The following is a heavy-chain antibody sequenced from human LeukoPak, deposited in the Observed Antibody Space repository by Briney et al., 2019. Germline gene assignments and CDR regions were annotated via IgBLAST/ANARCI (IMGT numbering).Heavy chain of an antibody. V-gene: IGHV4-59*01. Sequence: SETLSLTCTVPGGSISTYYWTWIRQPPGKGLEWIGYIHYSGSTNSIPSLKSRVTISVDTSKNQFSLKLSSVTAADTAVYYCARDGSGTGWYYFDYWGQGTLVTVSS. CDR3: ARDGSGTGWYYFDY. CDR2: IHYSGST. D-gene: IGHD6-19*01. CDR1: GGSISTYY. J-gene: IGHJ4*02.